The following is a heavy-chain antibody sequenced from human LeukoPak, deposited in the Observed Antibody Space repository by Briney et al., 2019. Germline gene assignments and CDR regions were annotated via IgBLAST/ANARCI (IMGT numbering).Heavy chain of an antibody. J-gene: IGHJ3*02. D-gene: IGHD3-3*01. V-gene: IGHV4-34*01. CDR3: ARGPLSITIFGVVISAFDI. CDR1: GGSFSGYY. CDR2: INHSGSA. Sequence: SETLSLTCAVSGGSFSGYYWTWIRQPPGKGLEWIGEINHSGSANYNPSLKSRVTISLDTSKNQFSLKLSSVTAADTAVYYCARGPLSITIFGVVISAFDIWGQGTMVTVSS.